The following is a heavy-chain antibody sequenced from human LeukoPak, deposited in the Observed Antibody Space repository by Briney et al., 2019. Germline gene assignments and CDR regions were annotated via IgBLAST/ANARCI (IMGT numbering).Heavy chain of an antibody. CDR1: GFTFSSYV. J-gene: IGHJ6*02. V-gene: IGHV3-23*01. CDR3: AKSLGPLNYDISNSNGMDV. CDR2: ISDSGGGR. D-gene: IGHD3-9*01. Sequence: GGSLRLSCAVSGFTFSSYVMSWVRQAPGKGLEWVSTISDSGGGRYYADSVKGRFTISGDNSKNTIYLQMNSLRAEDTYVSYCAKSLGPLNYDISNSNGMDVWGQGTTVTVSS.